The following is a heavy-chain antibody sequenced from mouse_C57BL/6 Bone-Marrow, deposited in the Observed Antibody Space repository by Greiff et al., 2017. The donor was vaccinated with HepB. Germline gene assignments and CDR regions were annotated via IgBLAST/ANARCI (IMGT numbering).Heavy chain of an antibody. CDR1: GYTFTSYG. CDR3: ASLLLRPYLDY. V-gene: IGHV1-81*01. J-gene: IGHJ2*01. Sequence: VQLQQSGAELARPGASVKLSCKASGYTFTSYGISWVKQRPGQGLEWIGEIYPRSGNTYYNEKFKGKATLTADTPSSTAYMQLRSLTSEDSAVYFWASLLLRPYLDYWGQGTTLTVSS. CDR2: IYPRSGNT. D-gene: IGHD1-1*01.